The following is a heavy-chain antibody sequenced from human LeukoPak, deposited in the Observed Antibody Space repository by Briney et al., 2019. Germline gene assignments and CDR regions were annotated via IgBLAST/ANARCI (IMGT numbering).Heavy chain of an antibody. CDR2: IYYSGST. D-gene: IGHD5-18*01. J-gene: IGHJ4*02. CDR1: GGSISSGGYY. CDR3: AKDREGYSYGVDY. Sequence: SETLSLTCTVSGGSISSGGYYWSWIRQHPGKGLEWIGYIYYSGSTYYNPSLKSRVTISVDTSKNQFSLKLSSVTAADTAVYYCAKDREGYSYGVDYWGQGTLVTVSS. V-gene: IGHV4-31*03.